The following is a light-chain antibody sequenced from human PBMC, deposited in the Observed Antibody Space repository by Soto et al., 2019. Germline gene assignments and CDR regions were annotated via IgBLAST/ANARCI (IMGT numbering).Light chain of an antibody. CDR2: RDS. CDR1: NIGSKN. J-gene: IGLJ2*01. V-gene: IGLV3-9*01. CDR3: RVWDSSTVV. Sequence: SYELTQPLSVSVALGQTARITCGGNNIGSKNVHWYQQKPGQAPVLVIYRDSNRPSGIPERFSGSNSGNTVTLTISRAQAGDEADYYCRVWDSSTVVFGGGTKLTVL.